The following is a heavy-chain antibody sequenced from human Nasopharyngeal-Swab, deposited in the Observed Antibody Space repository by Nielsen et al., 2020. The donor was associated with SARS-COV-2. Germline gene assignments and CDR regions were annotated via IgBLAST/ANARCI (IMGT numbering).Heavy chain of an antibody. Sequence: SETLSLTCTVSGGSISSSSYYWGWIRQPPGKGLEWIGSIYYSGSTYYNPSLKSRVTISVDTSKNQFSLKLSSVTAADTVVYYCARGQDSGYDYDYYYGMDVWGQGTTVTVSS. V-gene: IGHV4-39*07. D-gene: IGHD5-12*01. CDR1: GGSISSSSYY. CDR3: ARGQDSGYDYDYYYGMDV. J-gene: IGHJ6*02. CDR2: IYYSGST.